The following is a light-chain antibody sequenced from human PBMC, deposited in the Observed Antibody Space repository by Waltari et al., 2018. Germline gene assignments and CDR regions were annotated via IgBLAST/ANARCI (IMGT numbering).Light chain of an antibody. CDR3: LLSYGGSWV. CDR2: DAS. V-gene: IGLV7-46*01. CDR1: TGALTSGHS. Sequence: QAVVTQEPSLTVSPGGTVTLTSGSSTGALTSGHSPYWFQQKPGQAPRTLIYDASNKHSWTPARFSASLLGGKAALTLSGAQPEDEAEYYCLLSYGGSWVFGGGTKLTVL. J-gene: IGLJ2*01.